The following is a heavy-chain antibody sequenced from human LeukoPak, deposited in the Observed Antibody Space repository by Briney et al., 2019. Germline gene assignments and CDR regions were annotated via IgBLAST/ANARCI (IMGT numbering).Heavy chain of an antibody. CDR1: GYTFTGYY. V-gene: IGHV1-2*02. CDR2: INPNSGGT. D-gene: IGHD2-2*01. Sequence: ASVKVSCKASGYTFTGYYMHWVRQAPGQGLEWMGWINPNSGGTNYAQKFQGRVTTTRDTSISTAYMELSRLRSDDTAVYYCARGRVPAAKGPYYYYYMDVWGKGTTVTVSS. J-gene: IGHJ6*03. CDR3: ARGRVPAAKGPYYYYYMDV.